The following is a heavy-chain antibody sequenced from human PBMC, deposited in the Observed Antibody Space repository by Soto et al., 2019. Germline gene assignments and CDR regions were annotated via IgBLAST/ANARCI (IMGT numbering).Heavy chain of an antibody. J-gene: IGHJ4*02. CDR2: INHSGST. CDR1: GGSFSGYY. D-gene: IGHD3-22*01. CDR3: ARGPRYYYDSSGYYYFY. Sequence: PTETLSLTCGVYGGSFSGYYWSWIRQPPGKGLEWIGEINHSGSTNYNPYLKSRVTISVDTSKNQFSLKLSSVTAADTAVYYCARGPRYYYDSSGYYYFYWGQGTLVTVSS. V-gene: IGHV4-34*01.